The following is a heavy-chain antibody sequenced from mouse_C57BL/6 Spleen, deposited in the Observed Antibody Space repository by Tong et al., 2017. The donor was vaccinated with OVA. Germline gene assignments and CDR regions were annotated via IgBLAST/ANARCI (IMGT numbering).Heavy chain of an antibody. CDR2: ILPGSGST. Sequence: VQLQQSGAELMKPGASVKISCKATGYTFSSYWIEWVKQRPGHGLEWIGEILPGSGSTNYNEKFKGKATFTADTSSSTDYMQLSSLTSEDSAVYYCTRRGGYDYAMDYWGQGTSVTVSS. CDR3: TRRGGYDYAMDY. V-gene: IGHV1-9*01. D-gene: IGHD2-14*01. J-gene: IGHJ4*01. CDR1: GYTFSSYW.